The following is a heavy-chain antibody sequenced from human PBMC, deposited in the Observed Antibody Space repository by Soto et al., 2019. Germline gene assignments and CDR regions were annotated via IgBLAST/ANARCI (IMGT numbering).Heavy chain of an antibody. CDR3: ARSTYQTTPAEADY. D-gene: IGHD1-1*01. Sequence: QVQLQESGPGLVKPSQTLSLTCTVSGGSISSGGYYWSWIRQHPGKGLEWIGYIYYSGSTYYNPSLKSRVTISVDTTKNQSSLKLSSVTAADTAVYYCARSTYQTTPAEADYWGQGTLVTVSS. CDR2: IYYSGST. CDR1: GGSISSGGYY. J-gene: IGHJ4*02. V-gene: IGHV4-31*03.